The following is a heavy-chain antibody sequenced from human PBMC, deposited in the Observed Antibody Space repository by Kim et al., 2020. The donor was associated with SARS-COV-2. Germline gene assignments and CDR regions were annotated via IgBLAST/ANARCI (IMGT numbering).Heavy chain of an antibody. J-gene: IGHJ6*02. CDR3: ARDRKIVVRGVSVGYGMDD. CDR2: SYHSGST. Sequence: SETLSLTCAVSGGSISSSNWWSWVRQPPGKGLEWIGESYHSGSTNYNPSLKSRVTISVDKSKNQFSLQLSSVTAADTAVYYCARDRKIVVRGVSVGYGMDDWGQGTTVTVSS. V-gene: IGHV4-4*02. D-gene: IGHD3-10*01. CDR1: GGSISSSNW.